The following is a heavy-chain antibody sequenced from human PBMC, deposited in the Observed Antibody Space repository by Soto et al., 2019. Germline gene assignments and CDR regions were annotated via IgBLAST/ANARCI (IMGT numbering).Heavy chain of an antibody. J-gene: IGHJ4*02. D-gene: IGHD2-15*01. CDR2: VSIGGST. V-gene: IGHV3-23*01. Sequence: GGSLRLSCAASGFTFSSYAMGWVRQGPGKGLEWVAVVSIGGSTHYADSVRGRFTISRDNSKNTLSLQMNSLSAEDTAVYFCAKRRGAGGHFDYWGQGALVTVSS. CDR3: AKRRGAGGHFDY. CDR1: GFTFSSYA.